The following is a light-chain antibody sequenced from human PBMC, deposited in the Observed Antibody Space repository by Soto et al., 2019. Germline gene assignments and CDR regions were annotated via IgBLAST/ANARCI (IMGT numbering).Light chain of an antibody. J-gene: IGKJ1*01. Sequence: EIVVTQAPPSPSVSRGERATLSCRTSQSVSSHLAWYQQKPGQPPRLLIHRASTRAAGIPARFSGSGSGTEFTHTIGSLQSEDFAVYDCQQYNNGPGWTVGQVTNVDSK. CDR2: RAS. V-gene: IGKV3-15*01. CDR1: QSVSSH. CDR3: QQYNNGPGWT.